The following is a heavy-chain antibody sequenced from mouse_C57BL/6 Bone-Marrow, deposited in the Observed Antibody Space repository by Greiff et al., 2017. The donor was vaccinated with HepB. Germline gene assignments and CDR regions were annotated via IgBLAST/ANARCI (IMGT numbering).Heavy chain of an antibody. J-gene: IGHJ2*01. CDR3: ARIRKIYYDFDY. Sequence: VQRVESGAELVRPGASVKLSCKASGYTFTDYYINWVKQRPGQGLEWIARIYPGSGNTYYNEKFKGKATLTAEKSSSTAYMQLSSLTAEDSAVYFCARIRKIYYDFDYWGQGTTLPVSS. CDR1: GYTFTDYY. D-gene: IGHD2-4*01. V-gene: IGHV1-76*01. CDR2: IYPGSGNT.